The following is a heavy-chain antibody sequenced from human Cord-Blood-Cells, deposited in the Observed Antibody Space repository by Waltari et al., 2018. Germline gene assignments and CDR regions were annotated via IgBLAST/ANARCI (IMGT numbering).Heavy chain of an antibody. CDR3: ARVGPLWFGELLYYFDY. D-gene: IGHD3-10*01. J-gene: IGHJ4*02. CDR2: IKQDGSEK. Sequence: EVQLVESGGGLVQPGGSLSLSCAASGFTFSSYWMSWVRQAPGTGLEWVANIKQDGSEKYYVDSVKGRFTISRDNAKNSLYLQMNSLRAEDTAVYYCARVGPLWFGELLYYFDYWGQGTLVTVSS. V-gene: IGHV3-7*01. CDR1: GFTFSSYW.